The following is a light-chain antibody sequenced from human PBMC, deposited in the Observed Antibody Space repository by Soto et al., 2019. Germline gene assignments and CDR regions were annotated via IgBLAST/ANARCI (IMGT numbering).Light chain of an antibody. J-gene: IGKJ5*01. CDR1: RDMNNY. Sequence: DIQLTQSPSFLSASVGDRVIITCRASRDMNNYLAWYQQTPGKAPKLLLYKASTLQSGVPSRFSGSASGTEFSLTISSLQPDDFATYYCQQYNSYPYTFGQGTRLEIK. V-gene: IGKV1-9*01. CDR2: KAS. CDR3: QQYNSYPYT.